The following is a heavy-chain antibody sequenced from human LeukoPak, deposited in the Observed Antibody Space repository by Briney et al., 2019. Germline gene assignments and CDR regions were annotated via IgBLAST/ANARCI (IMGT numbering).Heavy chain of an antibody. CDR2: ISAYNGNT. CDR1: GYTFTSYG. Sequence: ASVKVSGKASGYTFTSYGISWVRQAPGQGLEWMGWISAYNGNTNYAQKLQGRVTMTTDTSTSTAYMELRSLRSDDTAVYYCARALLGYDSSGYYFYFDYWGQGTLVTVSS. D-gene: IGHD3-22*01. J-gene: IGHJ4*02. CDR3: ARALLGYDSSGYYFYFDY. V-gene: IGHV1-18*01.